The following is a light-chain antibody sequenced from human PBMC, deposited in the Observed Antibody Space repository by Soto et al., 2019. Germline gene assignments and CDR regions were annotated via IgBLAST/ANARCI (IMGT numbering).Light chain of an antibody. CDR1: QGVSSSY. J-gene: IGKJ4*01. CDR3: QHYRTS. CDR2: GAS. V-gene: IGKV3-20*01. Sequence: EIVLTQSPGTLSLSPGERATLSCRASQGVSSSYLAWYQQKPGQPPRLLLYGASSRATGIPDRFSGSGSGTDFTLTITRLEPEDVAVYYCQHYRTSFGGGTKVEIK.